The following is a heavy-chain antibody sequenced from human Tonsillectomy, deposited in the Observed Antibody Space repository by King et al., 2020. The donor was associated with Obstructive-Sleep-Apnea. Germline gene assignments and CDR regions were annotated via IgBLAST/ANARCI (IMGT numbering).Heavy chain of an antibody. CDR3: ARDHRSFGGPFDI. J-gene: IGHJ3*02. D-gene: IGHD3-16*01. Sequence: VQLVESGAEVKKPGASVKVSCKASGYTFTSYGISWVRQAPGQGLEWMGWISVYNGDTNYAQNLQGRVAMTTDTSTSTAYMELRSLRSDDTAVYYCARDHRSFGGPFDIWGQGTMVTVSS. CDR2: ISVYNGDT. V-gene: IGHV1-18*04. CDR1: GYTFTSYG.